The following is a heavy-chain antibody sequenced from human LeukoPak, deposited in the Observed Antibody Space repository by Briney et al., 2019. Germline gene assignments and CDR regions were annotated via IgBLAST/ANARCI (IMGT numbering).Heavy chain of an antibody. V-gene: IGHV4-61*02. CDR1: GGSISSGSYY. Sequence: TPSENLSLTCTVSGGSISSGSYYWSWIRQPAGKGLEWIGRIYTSGSTNYNPSLKSRVTISVDTSKNQFSLKLSSVTAADTAVYYCAREAGYYYDSSGRRSDYWGQGTLVTVSS. CDR3: AREAGYYYDSSGRRSDY. J-gene: IGHJ4*02. D-gene: IGHD3-22*01. CDR2: IYTSGST.